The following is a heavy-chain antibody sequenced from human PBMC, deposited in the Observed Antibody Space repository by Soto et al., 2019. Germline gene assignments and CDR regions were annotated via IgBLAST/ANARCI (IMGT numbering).Heavy chain of an antibody. V-gene: IGHV1-18*01. CDR3: AREPQYSTSPQVVDY. J-gene: IGHJ4*02. D-gene: IGHD6-6*01. CDR2: ISTYNGNT. CDR1: GYSFTRFG. Sequence: QVQLLQSGAEVKKPGASVRVSCKASGYSFTRFGISWVRQAPGQGLEWVGRISTYNGNTKYAQKLQGRVTVSTDTSTSTAYMELRSLRSDDTAVYYCAREPQYSTSPQVVDYWGQGTLLTVSS.